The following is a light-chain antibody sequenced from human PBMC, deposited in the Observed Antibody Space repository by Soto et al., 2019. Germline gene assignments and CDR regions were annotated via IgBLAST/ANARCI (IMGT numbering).Light chain of an antibody. V-gene: IGKV1-39*01. CDR1: QSISRY. Sequence: DIQTTQSPSCLSASVGVRVTITCRASQSISRYLNWYQQKQGKAPKXXTYAASSLQSGVPSRFSASGSGTDCTLTISRLQTEDVSTYDCQQSYSTPRTFCQGTKVDIK. CDR3: QQSYSTPRT. J-gene: IGKJ1*01. CDR2: AAS.